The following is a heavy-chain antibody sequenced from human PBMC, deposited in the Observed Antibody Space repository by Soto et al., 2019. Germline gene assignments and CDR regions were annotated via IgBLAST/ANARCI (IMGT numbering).Heavy chain of an antibody. CDR3: ARSQFDYVWGTSGYFDS. D-gene: IGHD3-16*01. V-gene: IGHV5-51*01. CDR1: GYSFTSYW. CDR2: IYPGDSDA. Sequence: GESLKISCQGSGYSFTSYWIGWVRQMPGKCLEWMCIIYPGDSDARYSPSFQGQVTISVDESTTTAFLQWSSLKASDTAMYFCARSQFDYVWGTSGYFDSWGQGTLVTVSS. J-gene: IGHJ4*02.